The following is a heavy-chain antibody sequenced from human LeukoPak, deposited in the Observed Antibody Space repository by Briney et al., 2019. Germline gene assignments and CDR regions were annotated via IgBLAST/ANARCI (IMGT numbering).Heavy chain of an antibody. V-gene: IGHV3-48*04. Sequence: GGSLRLSCAASGFTLSSYSMNWVRQAPGKGLEWVSYISSSSSTIYYADSVKGRFTISRDNAKNSLYLQMNSLRAEDTAVYYCVRDSTTMIVGVRSRPGAFDIWGQGTMVTVSS. CDR2: ISSSSSTI. CDR3: VRDSTTMIVGVRSRPGAFDI. D-gene: IGHD3-22*01. J-gene: IGHJ3*02. CDR1: GFTLSSYS.